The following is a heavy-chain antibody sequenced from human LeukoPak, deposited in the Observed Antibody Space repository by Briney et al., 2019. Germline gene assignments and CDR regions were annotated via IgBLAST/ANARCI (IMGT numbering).Heavy chain of an antibody. Sequence: GSLRLSCAASGFTFSSYSINWVRQAPGKGLEWIGSFFHSGSTYYNPSLKSRVTISVDTSKNQFSLKLRSVTAADTAVYYCARGQARLAWFDPWGQGTLVTVSS. CDR3: ARGQARLAWFDP. CDR2: FFHSGST. V-gene: IGHV4-38-2*01. CDR1: GFTFSSYSI. J-gene: IGHJ5*02. D-gene: IGHD6-19*01.